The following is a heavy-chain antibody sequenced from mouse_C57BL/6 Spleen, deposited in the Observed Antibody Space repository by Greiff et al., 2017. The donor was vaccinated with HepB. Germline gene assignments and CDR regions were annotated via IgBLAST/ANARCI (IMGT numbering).Heavy chain of an antibody. CDR1: GFSLTSYG. V-gene: IGHV2-6*03. CDR2: IWSDGST. CDR3: ASYGSSYPLAMDY. D-gene: IGHD1-1*01. Sequence: VQLKESGPGLVAPSQSLSITCTVSGFSLTSYGVHWVRQPPGKGLEWLVVIWSDGSTTYNSALKSRLSISKDNSKSQVFLKMNSLQTDDTAMYYCASYGSSYPLAMDYWGQGTSVTVSS. J-gene: IGHJ4*01.